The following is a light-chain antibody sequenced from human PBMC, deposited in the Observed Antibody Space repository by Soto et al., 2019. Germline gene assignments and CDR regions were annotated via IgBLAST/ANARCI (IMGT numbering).Light chain of an antibody. CDR2: WAT. CDR1: RSVLDNSDNKNY. V-gene: IGKV4-1*01. J-gene: IGKJ2*01. Sequence: DIVMTQSPDSLTVSLGERATINCKSSRSVLDNSDNKNYLAWYQQKSGQPPKLLIYWATTREFGVPDRFTGSGSGTDFTLTISSLQAEDVAVYDCQQYYSTPYTFGQGTKLEIK. CDR3: QQYYSTPYT.